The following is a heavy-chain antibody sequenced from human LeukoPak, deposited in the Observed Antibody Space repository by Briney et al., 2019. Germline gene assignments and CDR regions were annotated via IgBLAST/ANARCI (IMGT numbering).Heavy chain of an antibody. Sequence: GGSLRLFCAASGFTFSSYAMTWVRQAPGKGLDWVSAISGSGDGTFNADSVKGRFTISRDNSKNTLNLQMNSLRAEDTAVYYCAKSAHVGTTLLDYWGQGTLVTVSS. J-gene: IGHJ4*02. V-gene: IGHV3-23*01. CDR2: ISGSGDGT. D-gene: IGHD5-12*01. CDR3: AKSAHVGTTLLDY. CDR1: GFTFSSYA.